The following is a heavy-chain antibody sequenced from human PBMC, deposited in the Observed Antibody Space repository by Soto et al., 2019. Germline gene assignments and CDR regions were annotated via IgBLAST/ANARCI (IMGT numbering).Heavy chain of an antibody. Sequence: EVQLVESGGGLVKPGGSLRLSCAASGFTFSTYNMNWVRQAPGKGLEWVSFISSSSSYIYYADSVKGRFTISRDNAKNSRYLQMNSLRAEDTAVYYCARVSRGFEIDYWGQGTLVTVSS. CDR1: GFTFSTYN. CDR2: ISSSSSYI. CDR3: ARVSRGFEIDY. J-gene: IGHJ4*02. V-gene: IGHV3-21*01.